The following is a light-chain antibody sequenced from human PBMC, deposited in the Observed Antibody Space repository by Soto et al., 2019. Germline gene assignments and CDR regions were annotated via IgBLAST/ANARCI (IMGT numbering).Light chain of an antibody. Sequence: QSVLTQPPAASGTPGQRVTISCSGSSSDIGRHSVYWYQQFPGAAHKLLVYANYQRPSWVPDRFSGSKSGTSASLAISGLRSEDEADYYCAAWDASLSAWVFGGGTKLTVL. CDR1: SSDIGRHS. CDR3: AAWDASLSAWV. J-gene: IGLJ3*02. CDR2: ANY. V-gene: IGLV1-47*01.